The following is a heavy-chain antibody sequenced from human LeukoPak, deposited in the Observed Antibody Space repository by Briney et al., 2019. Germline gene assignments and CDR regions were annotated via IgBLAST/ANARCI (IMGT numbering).Heavy chain of an antibody. CDR3: ATSIQTPWELGFDY. CDR1: GYTLTELS. CDR2: FDPEDGET. J-gene: IGHJ4*02. D-gene: IGHD1-26*01. V-gene: IGHV1-24*01. Sequence: ASVKVSCKVSGYTLTELSMHWVRQAPGKGLEWMGGFDPEDGETIYAQKFQGRVTMTEDTSTDTAYMELSSLRSEDTAVYYCATSIQTPWELGFDYWGQGTLVTVSS.